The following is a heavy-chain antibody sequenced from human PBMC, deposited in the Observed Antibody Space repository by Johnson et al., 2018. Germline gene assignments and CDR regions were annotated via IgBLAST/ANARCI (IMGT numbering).Heavy chain of an antibody. D-gene: IGHD3-10*01. Sequence: QVQLVQSGGGVVQXGRSLRLSCAASGFTFSSYGMHWVRQAPGKGLEWVAVIWYDGSNKYYADSVKGRFTISRDNSKNTLYLQMNSLRAEETAVYYGGRDRVYAGTYYNAGAYYYYGMDVWGQGTTVTVSS. J-gene: IGHJ6*02. CDR3: GRDRVYAGTYYNAGAYYYYGMDV. V-gene: IGHV3-33*01. CDR1: GFTFSSYG. CDR2: IWYDGSNK.